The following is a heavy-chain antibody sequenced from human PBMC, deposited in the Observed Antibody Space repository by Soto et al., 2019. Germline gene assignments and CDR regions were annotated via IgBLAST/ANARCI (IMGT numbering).Heavy chain of an antibody. CDR1: GYTFTSYA. Sequence: GASVKVSCKASGYTFTSYAMHWVRQAPGQRLEWMGWINAGNGNTKYSQKFQGRVTITRDTSASTAYMELSSLRSEDTAVYYCARDGYSSGWHHKRSYYFDYWGQGTLVTVSS. CDR3: ARDGYSSGWHHKRSYYFDY. V-gene: IGHV1-3*01. J-gene: IGHJ4*02. D-gene: IGHD6-19*01. CDR2: INAGNGNT.